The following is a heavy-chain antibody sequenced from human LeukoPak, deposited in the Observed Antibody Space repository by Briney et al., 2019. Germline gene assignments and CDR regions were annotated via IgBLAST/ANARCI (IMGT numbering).Heavy chain of an antibody. Sequence: GASVKVSCKASGYTFTSYYMHWVRQAPGQGLEWMGIINPSGGSTSYAQKFQGRVTMTRDTSTSTVYMELSSLRSEDTAVYYRARDYYDSSGYYYDHQRFDYWGQGTLVTVSS. V-gene: IGHV1-46*01. J-gene: IGHJ4*02. CDR2: INPSGGST. CDR1: GYTFTSYY. D-gene: IGHD3-22*01. CDR3: ARDYYDSSGYYYDHQRFDY.